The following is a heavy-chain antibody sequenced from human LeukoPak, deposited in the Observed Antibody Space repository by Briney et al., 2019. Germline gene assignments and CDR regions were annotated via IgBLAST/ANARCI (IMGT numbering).Heavy chain of an antibody. J-gene: IGHJ4*02. V-gene: IGHV4-59*01. CDR1: GGSISSYY. CDR3: ARVTNYYDSSGYYLWWFDY. Sequence: SETLSLTCTVSGGSISSYYWSWIRQPAGKGLEWIGYIYYSGSTNYNPSLKSRVTISVDTSKNQFSLKLSSVTAADTAVYYCARVTNYYDSSGYYLWWFDYWGQGTLVTVSS. D-gene: IGHD3-22*01. CDR2: IYYSGST.